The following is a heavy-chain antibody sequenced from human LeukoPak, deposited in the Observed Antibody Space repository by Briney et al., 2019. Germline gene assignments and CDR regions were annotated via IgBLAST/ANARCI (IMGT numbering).Heavy chain of an antibody. CDR2: ISGSGGST. CDR3: ARLYYDFWSGSLNYYYYYYMDV. J-gene: IGHJ6*03. V-gene: IGHV3-23*01. D-gene: IGHD3-3*01. CDR1: GFTFSSYA. Sequence: GGSLRLSCAASGFTFSSYAMSWVRQAPGKGLKWVSAISGSGGSTYYADSVKGRFTISRDNSKNTLYLQMNSLRAEDTAVYYCARLYYDFWSGSLNYYYYYYMDVWGKGTTVTVSS.